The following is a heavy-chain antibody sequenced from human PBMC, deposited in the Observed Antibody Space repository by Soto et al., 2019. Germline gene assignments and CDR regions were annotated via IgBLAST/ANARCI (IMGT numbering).Heavy chain of an antibody. Sequence: PGGSLRLSCAASGFTFSSYSMNWVRQAPGKGLEWVSSISSSSSYIYYADSVKGRFTISRDNAKNSLYLQMNSLRAEDTAVYYCARDRSSRSWSGAFDIWGQGTMVTVSS. J-gene: IGHJ3*02. CDR2: ISSSSSYI. CDR1: GFTFSSYS. V-gene: IGHV3-21*01. D-gene: IGHD6-13*01. CDR3: ARDRSSRSWSGAFDI.